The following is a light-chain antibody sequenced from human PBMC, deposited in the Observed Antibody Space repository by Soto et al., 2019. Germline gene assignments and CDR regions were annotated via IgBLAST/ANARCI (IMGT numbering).Light chain of an antibody. CDR2: EVN. Sequence: QSVLTQPASVSGSPGQSITISCTGTSSDVGGYNYVSWYQQHPGNAPRLMIYEVNNRPSGVPNRFSGSKSGNTASLTISGLQAEDEADYYCNSLSAAGSSYVFGPGTKVTVL. V-gene: IGLV2-14*01. CDR3: NSLSAAGSSYV. J-gene: IGLJ1*01. CDR1: SSDVGGYNY.